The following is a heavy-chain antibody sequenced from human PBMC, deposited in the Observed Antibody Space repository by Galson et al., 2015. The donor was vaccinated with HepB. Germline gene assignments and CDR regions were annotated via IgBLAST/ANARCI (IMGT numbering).Heavy chain of an antibody. CDR3: ASAITMIRGIFFQKKYGLDV. CDR2: IIPLFNTS. Sequence: SVKVSCKASGGTFSSYAISWVRQAPGQGLEWVGGIIPLFNTSNYALKFQDRVTITADKSTNTSYMELTSLRSADTAVYYCASAITMIRGIFFQKKYGLDVWGQGATVTVSS. J-gene: IGHJ6*02. D-gene: IGHD3-10*01. CDR1: GGTFSSYA. V-gene: IGHV1-69*06.